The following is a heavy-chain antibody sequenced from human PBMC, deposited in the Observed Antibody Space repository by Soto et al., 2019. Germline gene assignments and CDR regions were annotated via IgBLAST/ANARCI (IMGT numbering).Heavy chain of an antibody. CDR3: ARDLSSGYDLRGSFDY. J-gene: IGHJ4*02. D-gene: IGHD5-12*01. CDR2: ISAYGGST. CDR1: GYTFTSYG. Sequence: ASVKVSCKASGYTFTSYGISWVRQAPGQGLEWMGRISAYGGSTSYAQKFQGRVTMTRDTSTSTVYMELSSLRSEDTAVYYCARDLSSGYDLRGSFDYWGQGTLVTVSS. V-gene: IGHV1-18*01.